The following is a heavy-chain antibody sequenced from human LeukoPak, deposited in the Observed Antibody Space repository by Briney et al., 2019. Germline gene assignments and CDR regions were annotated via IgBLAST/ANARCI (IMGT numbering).Heavy chain of an antibody. CDR2: IYYSGST. CDR1: GGSISSGDYY. D-gene: IGHD4-17*01. J-gene: IGHJ4*02. V-gene: IGHV4-30-4*08. Sequence: SQTLSLTCTVSGGSISSGDYYRSWIRQPPGKGLEWIGYIYYSGSTYYNPSLKSRVTISVDTSKNQFSLKLSSVTAADTAVYYCAKTTVTTSGILFDYWGQGTLVTVSS. CDR3: AKTTVTTSGILFDY.